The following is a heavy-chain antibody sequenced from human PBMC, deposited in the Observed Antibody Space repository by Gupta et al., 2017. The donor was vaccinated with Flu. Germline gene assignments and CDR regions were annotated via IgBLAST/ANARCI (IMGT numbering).Heavy chain of an antibody. V-gene: IGHV4-59*02. CDR1: GGSVTDSF. D-gene: IGHD1-1*01. CDR3: ARESDGNHGHNWFDP. CDR2: VYYTGSS. Sequence: QVQLQESGPGLVKPSETLSHSCTVSGGSVTDSFWSWIRQPPGKGLEWIGYVYYTGSSYSNPSLKGRVTFSLDTTKSRLSLELRSVTTADTAVYYCARESDGNHGHNWFDPWGPGTLVAVSS. J-gene: IGHJ5*02.